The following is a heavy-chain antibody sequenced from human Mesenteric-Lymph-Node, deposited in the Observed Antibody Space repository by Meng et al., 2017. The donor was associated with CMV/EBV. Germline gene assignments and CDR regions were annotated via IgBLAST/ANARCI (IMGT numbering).Heavy chain of an antibody. CDR3: ARKSGVVGVTSYYFYGMDV. CDR1: GGTFRSNA. D-gene: IGHD1-26*01. J-gene: IGHJ6*02. Sequence: SVKVSCKASGGTFRSNAISWVRQAPGQGLEWIGGIIPILDIAKYAQNLQGRLTITADKSTSTAYMELKSLRSDDTAVYYCARKSGVVGVTSYYFYGMDVWGQGTTVTVSS. CDR2: IIPILDIA. V-gene: IGHV1-69*10.